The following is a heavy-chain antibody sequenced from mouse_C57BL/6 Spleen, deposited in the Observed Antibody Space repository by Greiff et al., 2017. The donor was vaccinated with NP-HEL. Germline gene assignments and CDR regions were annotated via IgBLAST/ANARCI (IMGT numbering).Heavy chain of an antibody. D-gene: IGHD6-1*01. Sequence: VQLQQSGPELVKPGASVKISCKASGYTFTDYYMNWVKQSHGKSLEWIGDINPNNGGTSYNQKFKGKATLTVDKSSSTAYMELRSLTSEDSAVYYCGSPSWFAYWGQGTLVTVSA. V-gene: IGHV1-26*01. CDR3: GSPSWFAY. J-gene: IGHJ3*01. CDR1: GYTFTDYY. CDR2: INPNNGGT.